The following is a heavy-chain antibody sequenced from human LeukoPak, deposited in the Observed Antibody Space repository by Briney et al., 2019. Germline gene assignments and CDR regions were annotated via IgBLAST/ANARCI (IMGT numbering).Heavy chain of an antibody. J-gene: IGHJ5*02. V-gene: IGHV3-48*04. Sequence: GGSLRLSCAASGFTFSSYSMNWVRQAPGKGLQWVSYISSSSRTIYYADSVKGRFTISRDNAKNSLYLQMSSLRAEDTAVYYCARDSGHFDWLSRTFDPWGQGTLVTVSS. CDR2: ISSSSRTI. CDR3: ARDSGHFDWLSRTFDP. CDR1: GFTFSSYS. D-gene: IGHD3-9*01.